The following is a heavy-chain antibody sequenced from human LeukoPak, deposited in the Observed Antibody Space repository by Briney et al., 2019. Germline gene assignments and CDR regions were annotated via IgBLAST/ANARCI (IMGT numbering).Heavy chain of an antibody. CDR2: IYSSGST. CDR1: GGSICTYY. V-gene: IGHV4-4*07. Sequence: KPSETLSLTCTVSGGSICTYYWIWILQPAGKGLKCIGRIYSSGSTNYNPSLESRVTMSVDTSQNQFSLKLSSVTAADTAVYYCVRESLVVFPYWFDPWGQGTLVTVSS. CDR3: VRESLVVFPYWFDP. D-gene: IGHD2-2*01. J-gene: IGHJ5*02.